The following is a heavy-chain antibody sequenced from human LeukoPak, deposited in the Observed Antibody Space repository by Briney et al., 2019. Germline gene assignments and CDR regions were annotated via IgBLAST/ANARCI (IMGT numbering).Heavy chain of an antibody. D-gene: IGHD3-9*01. CDR3: ARGPYYDILTGYYPPDY. CDR2: IKQDGSEK. CDR1: GFTFSSYW. J-gene: IGHJ4*02. V-gene: IGHV3-7*03. Sequence: GGSLRLSCAASGFTFSSYWMSWVRQAPGEGLEWVANIKQDGSEKYYVDSVKGRFTISRDNAKNSLYLQMNSLRAEDTAVYYCARGPYYDILTGYYPPDYWGQGTLVTVSS.